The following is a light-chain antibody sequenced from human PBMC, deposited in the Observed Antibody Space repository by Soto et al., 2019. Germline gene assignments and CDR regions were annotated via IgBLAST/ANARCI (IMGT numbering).Light chain of an antibody. CDR1: QSVSNNY. CDR3: QQYGSSPPYT. J-gene: IGKJ2*01. CDR2: ASS. Sequence: EVVLTQSPSTLSLSPGERATLSCRASQSVSNNYFAWYQQKPGQAPRLLIFASSDRATGIPDRFSGSGSGSDFTLTISRLEPEDFAVYYCQQYGSSPPYTFGQGTRLEIK. V-gene: IGKV3-20*01.